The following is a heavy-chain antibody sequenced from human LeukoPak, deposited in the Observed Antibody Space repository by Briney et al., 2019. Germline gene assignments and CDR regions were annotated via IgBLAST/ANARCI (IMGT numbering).Heavy chain of an antibody. V-gene: IGHV4-59*01. CDR1: GGSISSYY. CDR2: IYYSGST. J-gene: IGHJ6*02. Sequence: SETLSHTCTVSGGSISSYYWSWIRQPPGKGLEWIGYIYYSGSTNYNPSLKSRVTISVDTSKNQFSLKLSSVTAVDTAVYYCARDDPTGYYYYGMDVWGQGTTVTVSS. CDR3: ARDDPTGYYYYGMDV.